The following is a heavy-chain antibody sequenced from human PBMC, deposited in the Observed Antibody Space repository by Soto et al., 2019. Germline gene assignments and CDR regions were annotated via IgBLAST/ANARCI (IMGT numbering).Heavy chain of an antibody. CDR1: GYNFTNYG. CDR3: VRGDGWYFDH. J-gene: IGHJ4*02. Sequence: QGQLVQSGVEVKKPGASVQVSCKAMGYNFTNYGLSWVRQAPGAGLEWLGWISAYNGHTKYAQKVQDRVTLTTDTSASTDYLELRSLTSDDTAVYYGVRGDGWYFDHWGQGTLVLVSS. D-gene: IGHD3-16*01. V-gene: IGHV1-18*01. CDR2: ISAYNGHT.